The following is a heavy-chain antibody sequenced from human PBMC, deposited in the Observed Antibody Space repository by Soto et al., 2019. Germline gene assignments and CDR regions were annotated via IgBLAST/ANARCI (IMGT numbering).Heavy chain of an antibody. CDR1: GGSISTGGYY. Sequence: QVQLQESGPGLVKSSQTLSLTCTVSGGSISTGGYYWSWLRQRPGRGLEWIGYIYHSGMTFSNPSLQSRVAISIDTSQNQFSLKLSSVTAADTAVYYCATVRWELHDAFDIWGHGTMVSVSS. D-gene: IGHD1-26*01. CDR3: ATVRWELHDAFDI. V-gene: IGHV4-31*03. J-gene: IGHJ3*02. CDR2: IYHSGMT.